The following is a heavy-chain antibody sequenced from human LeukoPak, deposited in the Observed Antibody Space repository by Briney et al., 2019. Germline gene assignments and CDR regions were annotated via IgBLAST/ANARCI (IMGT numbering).Heavy chain of an antibody. J-gene: IGHJ4*02. D-gene: IGHD6-19*01. V-gene: IGHV1-2*02. CDR1: GYTLTGYY. CDR3: ARCWSLYSSGWKYYFDY. Sequence: ASVKVSCMASGYTLTGYYMHWVRQAPGQGLEWMGWINPNSGGTNYAQKFQGRVTMTRDTSIRTAYMELSSLRSDDTAVYYCARCWSLYSSGWKYYFDYWGQGTLVTVSS. CDR2: INPNSGGT.